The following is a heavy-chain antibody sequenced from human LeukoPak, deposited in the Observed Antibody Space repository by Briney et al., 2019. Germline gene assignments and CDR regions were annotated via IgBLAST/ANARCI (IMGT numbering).Heavy chain of an antibody. CDR1: GGTFSSYA. CDR2: INPSGGST. Sequence: ASVKVSCKASGGTFSSYAISWVRQAPGQGLEWMGIINPSGGSTSYAQKFQGRVTMTRDTSTSTVYMELSSLRSEDTAVYYCARDGHYYDSSGYFVPSEYFDYWGQGTLVTVSS. V-gene: IGHV1-46*01. J-gene: IGHJ4*02. CDR3: ARDGHYYDSSGYFVPSEYFDY. D-gene: IGHD3-22*01.